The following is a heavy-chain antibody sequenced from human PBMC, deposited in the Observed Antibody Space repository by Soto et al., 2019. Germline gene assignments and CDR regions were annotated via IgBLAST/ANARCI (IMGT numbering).Heavy chain of an antibody. J-gene: IGHJ6*02. CDR3: AKAAFGGVIAEKTGYYYYYGMDV. CDR1: GFTFSSYA. V-gene: IGHV3-23*01. CDR2: ISGSGGST. Sequence: VGSLRLSCAASGFTFSSYAMSWVRQAPGKGLEWVSAISGSGGSTYYADSVKGRFTISRDNSKNTLYLQMNSLRAEDTAVYYCAKAAFGGVIAEKTGYYYYYGMDVWGQGTTVNVSS. D-gene: IGHD3-16*02.